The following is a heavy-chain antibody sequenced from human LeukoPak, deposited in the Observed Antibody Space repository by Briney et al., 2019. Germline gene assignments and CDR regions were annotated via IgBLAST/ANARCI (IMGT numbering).Heavy chain of an antibody. D-gene: IGHD3-22*01. CDR3: AREASPYYYDSSGYLVY. V-gene: IGHV1-69*06. CDR2: IIPIFGTA. Sequence: SVKVSCKASGGTFSSYAISWVRQAPGQGLEWMGGIIPIFGTANYAQKFQGRVTITADKSTSTAYMELSSLRSEDTAVYYCAREASPYYYDSSGYLVYWGQGTLVTVSS. CDR1: GGTFSSYA. J-gene: IGHJ4*02.